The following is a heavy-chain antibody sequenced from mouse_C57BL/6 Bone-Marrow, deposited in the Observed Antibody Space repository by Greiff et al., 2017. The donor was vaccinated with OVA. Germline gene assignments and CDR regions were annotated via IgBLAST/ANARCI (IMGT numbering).Heavy chain of an antibody. V-gene: IGHV1-82*01. J-gene: IGHJ2*01. CDR3: ARSPFYYYGSRLFDY. Sequence: QVQLQQSGPELVKPGASVKISCKASGYAFSSSWMNWVKQRPGKGLEWIGRIYPGDGDTNYNGKFKGKATLTADKSSNTAYMQLSSLTSEDSAVYFCARSPFYYYGSRLFDYWGQGTTLTVSS. CDR2: IYPGDGDT. D-gene: IGHD1-1*01. CDR1: GYAFSSSW.